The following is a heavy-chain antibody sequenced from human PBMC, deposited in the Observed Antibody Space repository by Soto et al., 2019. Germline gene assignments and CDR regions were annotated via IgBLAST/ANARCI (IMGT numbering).Heavy chain of an antibody. D-gene: IGHD3-16*01. J-gene: IGHJ5*02. V-gene: IGHV3-30*18. CDR3: AKTAGYDSVWGSSGLDP. Sequence: QVQLVESGGGVVQPGRSLRLSCAGSGFTFSSYGMHWVRQAPGKGLEWVAVISYDGSDKYYGDSVKGRFTISRDDSKNTLYLQMNSLRVEDTAIYYCAKTAGYDSVWGSSGLDPWGQGNLVTVSS. CDR2: ISYDGSDK. CDR1: GFTFSSYG.